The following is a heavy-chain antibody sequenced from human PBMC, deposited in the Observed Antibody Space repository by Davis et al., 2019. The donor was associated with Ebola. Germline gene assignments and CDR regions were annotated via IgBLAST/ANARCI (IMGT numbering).Heavy chain of an antibody. CDR2: IKQDGSEK. CDR3: AAGYSSGWNIY. CDR1: GFTFSSYG. D-gene: IGHD6-19*01. J-gene: IGHJ4*02. Sequence: GESLKISCAASGFTFSSYGMHWVRQAPGKGLEWVANIKQDGSEKYYVDSVKGRFTISRDNAKNSLYLQMNSLRAEDTAVYYCAAGYSSGWNIYWGQGTLVTVSS. V-gene: IGHV3-7*03.